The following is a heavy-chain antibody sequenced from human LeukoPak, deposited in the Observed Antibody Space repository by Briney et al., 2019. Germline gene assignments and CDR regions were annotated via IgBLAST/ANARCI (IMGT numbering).Heavy chain of an antibody. D-gene: IGHD6-13*01. CDR1: GFTFDDYA. CDR3: AKGRTAAGLPYFDY. Sequence: GGSLRLSCAASGFTFDDYAMHWVRQGPGKGLEWVSLISWDGGSTYFADSVKGRFTISRDNTKNSLYLQMNSLRAEDTALYYCAKGRTAAGLPYFDYWGQGTLVTVSS. CDR2: ISWDGGST. V-gene: IGHV3-43D*03. J-gene: IGHJ4*02.